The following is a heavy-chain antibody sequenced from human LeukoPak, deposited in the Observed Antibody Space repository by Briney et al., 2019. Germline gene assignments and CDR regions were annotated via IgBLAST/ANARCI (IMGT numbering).Heavy chain of an antibody. J-gene: IGHJ5*02. D-gene: IGHD1-1*01. V-gene: IGHV4-61*02. CDR2: IGTSGST. Sequence: SETLSLTCTISGDSIISDVYYWSWIRQPAGKGLEWIGRIGTSGSTNYNPSLKSRLTISLDTSKNEFSLTVSSVTAADTAVYYCARWNREIRWYDPWGQGTLVTVSS. CDR1: GDSIISDVYY. CDR3: ARWNREIRWYDP.